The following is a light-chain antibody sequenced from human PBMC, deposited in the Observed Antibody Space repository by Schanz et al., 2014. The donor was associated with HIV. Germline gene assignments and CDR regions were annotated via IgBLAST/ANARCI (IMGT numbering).Light chain of an antibody. Sequence: DIQMTQSPSSLSASVGDTVTITCRASQSISDSLNWYQQKPGKAPNLLIFAASTLQSGVPSRFGGSGSGTDFTLTISSLQPEDFATYYCQQSHSTTWTFGQGTKVEIK. CDR1: QSISDS. J-gene: IGKJ1*01. CDR3: QQSHSTTWT. CDR2: AAS. V-gene: IGKV1-39*01.